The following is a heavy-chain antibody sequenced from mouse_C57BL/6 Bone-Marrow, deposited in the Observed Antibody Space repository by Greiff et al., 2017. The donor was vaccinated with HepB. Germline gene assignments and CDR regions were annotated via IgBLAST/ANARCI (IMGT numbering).Heavy chain of an antibody. J-gene: IGHJ1*03. V-gene: IGHV1-85*01. D-gene: IGHD3-3*01. CDR1: GYTFTSYD. CDR2: IYPRDGST. Sequence: VQLVESGPELVKPGASVKLSCKASGYTFTSYDINWVKQRPGQGLEWIGWIYPRDGSTKYNEKFKGKATLTVDTSSSTAYMELHSLTSEDSAVYFCARRGPWARYWYFDVWGTGTTVTVSS. CDR3: ARRGPWARYWYFDV.